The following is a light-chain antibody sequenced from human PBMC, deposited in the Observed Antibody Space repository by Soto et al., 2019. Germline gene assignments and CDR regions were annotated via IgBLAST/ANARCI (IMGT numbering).Light chain of an antibody. V-gene: IGKV3-15*01. CDR3: QQYNNWPPLT. J-gene: IGKJ4*01. CDR2: GAS. CDR1: QSVSSS. Sequence: IVLTQSPGTLSLSPWEIATLSCRASQSVSSSQLAWYQHKPGQAPRLLIYGASTRATGIPARFSGSGSGTEFTLTISSLQSEDFAVYYCQQYNNWPPLTFGGGTKVDIK.